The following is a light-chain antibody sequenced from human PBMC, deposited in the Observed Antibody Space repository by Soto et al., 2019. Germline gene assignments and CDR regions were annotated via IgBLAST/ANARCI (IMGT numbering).Light chain of an antibody. J-gene: IGLJ1*01. V-gene: IGLV1-40*01. CDR1: SSNIGAGYD. Sequence: QSVLAQPPSVSGAPGQRVTISCTGSSSNIGAGYDVHWYQQLPETAPKLLIYGNNNRPSRVPDRFSGSKSGTSASLAITGLQAEDEADYYCQSYDTSLSGSYVFGTGTKLTVL. CDR3: QSYDTSLSGSYV. CDR2: GNN.